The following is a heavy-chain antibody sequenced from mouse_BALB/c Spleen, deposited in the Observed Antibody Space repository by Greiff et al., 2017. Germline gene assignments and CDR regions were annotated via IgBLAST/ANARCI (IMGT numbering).Heavy chain of an antibody. D-gene: IGHD1-1*01. CDR1: GYSITSGYY. J-gene: IGHJ2*01. V-gene: IGHV3-6*02. Sequence: EVKLEESGPGLVKPSQSLSLTCSVTGYSITSGYYWNWIRQFPGNKLEWMGYISYDGSNNYNPSLKNRISITRDTSKNQFFLKLNSVTTEDTATYYCASGGGSSPFDYWGQGTTLTVSS. CDR3: ASGGGSSPFDY. CDR2: ISYDGSN.